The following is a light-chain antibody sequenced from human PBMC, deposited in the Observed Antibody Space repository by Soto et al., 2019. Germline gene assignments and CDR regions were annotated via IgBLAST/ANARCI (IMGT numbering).Light chain of an antibody. Sequence: QSVQTQPASVSGSPGQSITISCTGTSSDVGGYNYVSWYQHHPGTAPKLMIYEVSNRPSGVSNRFSGPKSGNTASLTISGLQAEDEADYYCSSYTSSSTYVFGTGTKVTVL. CDR3: SSYTSSSTYV. CDR1: SSDVGGYNY. CDR2: EVS. V-gene: IGLV2-14*01. J-gene: IGLJ1*01.